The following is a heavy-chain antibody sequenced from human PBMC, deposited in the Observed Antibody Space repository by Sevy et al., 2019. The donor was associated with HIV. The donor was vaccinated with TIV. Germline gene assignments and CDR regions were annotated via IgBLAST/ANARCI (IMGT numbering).Heavy chain of an antibody. V-gene: IGHV4-59*02. D-gene: IGHD3-10*01. CDR3: SRVRDYGSGSFSPWFGP. Sequence: SETLSLTCTVSGGSVTTGYWSWIRQPPGKGPEWIGYVYDIGRTAYSPSLKSRVTISLDTTKNQFSLQLNSITAADTAVYYWSRVRDYGSGSFSPWFGPWGQGTLVTVSS. J-gene: IGHJ5*02. CDR2: VYDIGRT. CDR1: GGSVTTGY.